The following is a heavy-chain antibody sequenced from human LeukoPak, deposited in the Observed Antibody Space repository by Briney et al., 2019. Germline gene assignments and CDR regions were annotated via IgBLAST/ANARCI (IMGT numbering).Heavy chain of an antibody. CDR2: IYYSGST. D-gene: IGHD6-19*01. CDR1: GYTFSSYY. J-gene: IGHJ4*02. CDR3: GSQDSRGWRTFDY. Sequence: LRLSCAASGYTFSSYYMHWVRQAPGQGLEWIGSIYYSGSTYYNPSLKSRVSIAVDTSRTRFSQKVSCVTAAETAGYCCGSQDSRGWRTFDYWGQGTLVTVSS. V-gene: IGHV4-59*05.